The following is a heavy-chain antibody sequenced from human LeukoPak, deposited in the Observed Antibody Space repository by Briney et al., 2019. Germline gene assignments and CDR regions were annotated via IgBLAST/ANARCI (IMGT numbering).Heavy chain of an antibody. CDR3: AKDHRTSTWPFDY. V-gene: IGHV3-23*01. Sequence: GGSLRLSCAASGFTFSSYAMSWVRQAPGMGLEWVSSISGSGGSTYYADSVKGRFTISRDNSKNTLYLQMNTLRAEDTAVYYCAKDHRTSTWPFDYWGQGTLVTVSS. CDR2: ISGSGGST. CDR1: GFTFSSYA. J-gene: IGHJ4*02. D-gene: IGHD2-2*01.